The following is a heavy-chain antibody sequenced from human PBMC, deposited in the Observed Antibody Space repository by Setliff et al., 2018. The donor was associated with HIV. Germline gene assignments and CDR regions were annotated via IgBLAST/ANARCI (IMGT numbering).Heavy chain of an antibody. CDR2: IYTSGST. CDR3: ARGLSFYDPGGFDY. D-gene: IGHD3-22*01. CDR1: GGSISSYY. Sequence: TLSLTCTVSGGSISSYYWSWIRQPPGKGLEWIGYIYTSGSTNYNPSLKSRVTISVDTSRNQFSLKLSSVTAADTAVYYCARGLSFYDPGGFDYWGQGTLVTVSS. V-gene: IGHV4-4*09. J-gene: IGHJ4*02.